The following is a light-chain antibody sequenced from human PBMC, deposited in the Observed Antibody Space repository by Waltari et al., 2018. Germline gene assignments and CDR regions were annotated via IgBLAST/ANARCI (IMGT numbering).Light chain of an antibody. V-gene: IGKV3-11*01. Sequence: EIVLTQSPAPLSLSQGERATLSCRASKSVSSYLAWYQQKPGQAPRLLIYDASNRATGIPARFSGSGSGTDFTLTISSLEPEDFAVYYCQQRSNWPRTFGQGTRLEIK. CDR1: KSVSSY. CDR2: DAS. J-gene: IGKJ5*01. CDR3: QQRSNWPRT.